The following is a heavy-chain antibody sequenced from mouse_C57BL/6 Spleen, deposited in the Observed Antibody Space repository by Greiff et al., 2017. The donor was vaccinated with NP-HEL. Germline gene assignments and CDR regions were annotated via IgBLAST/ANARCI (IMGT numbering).Heavy chain of an antibody. D-gene: IGHD2-4*01. CDR3: TRGGLRRGEY. Sequence: VQLQQSGAELVRPGASVTLSCKASGYTFTDYEMHWVKQTPVHGLEWIGAIDPETGGTAYNQKFKGKAILTADKSSSTAYMELRSLTSEDSAVYYCTRGGLRRGEYWGQGTTLTVSS. CDR2: IDPETGGT. V-gene: IGHV1-15*01. J-gene: IGHJ2*01. CDR1: GYTFTDYE.